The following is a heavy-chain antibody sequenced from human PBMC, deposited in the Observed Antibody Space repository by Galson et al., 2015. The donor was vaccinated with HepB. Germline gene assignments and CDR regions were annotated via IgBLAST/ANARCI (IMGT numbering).Heavy chain of an antibody. CDR1: GLSFDIHA. CDR3: AKDADILTGYPCYFDY. CDR2: ISTSGADT. D-gene: IGHD3-9*01. Sequence: SLRLSCAVSGLSFDIHAMNWVRLAPGKGLQWVSTISTSGADTYYTDSVKGRFTISRDNSKNMLYLQMNTLRVEDTAIYYCAKDADILTGYPCYFDYWGQGTLVSVSS. V-gene: IGHV3-23*01. J-gene: IGHJ4*02.